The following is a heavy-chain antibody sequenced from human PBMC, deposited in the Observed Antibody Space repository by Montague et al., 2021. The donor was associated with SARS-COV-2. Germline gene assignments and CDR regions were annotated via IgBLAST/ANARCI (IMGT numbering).Heavy chain of an antibody. D-gene: IGHD6-19*01. CDR3: ARHLPGIVVAEPAAADY. J-gene: IGHJ4*02. CDR2: FYYSGST. Sequence: SETLSLTCTVSGGSISSSSYYWRWIRQPPGKGLEWIRSFYYSGSTYYNPSLKSRVTISVDTSKNQFSLKMSSVAAADTAVYYCARHLPGIVVAEPAAADYWGQGTLVTVSS. V-gene: IGHV4-39*01. CDR1: GGSISSSSYY.